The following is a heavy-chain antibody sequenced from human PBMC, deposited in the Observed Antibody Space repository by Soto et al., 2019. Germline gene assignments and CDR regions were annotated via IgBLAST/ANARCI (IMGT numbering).Heavy chain of an antibody. J-gene: IGHJ6*02. V-gene: IGHV3-11*01. CDR1: GFTVSDNH. CDR2: ISNSGSTI. D-gene: IGHD3-22*01. Sequence: SGGSLRLSCAVSGFTVSDNHMIWVRQAPGKGLEWVSYISNSGSTIYFADSVKGRFTISRDNAKNSLYLQMNSLRAEDTAVYYCARQKAWTGEWLSLYAPGMDVWGQGTTVTVSS. CDR3: ARQKAWTGEWLSLYAPGMDV.